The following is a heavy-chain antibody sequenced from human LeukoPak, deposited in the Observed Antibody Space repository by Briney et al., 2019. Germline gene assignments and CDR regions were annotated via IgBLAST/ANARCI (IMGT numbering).Heavy chain of an antibody. V-gene: IGHV3-74*01. D-gene: IGHD2-2*01. CDR1: GFTISNHW. CDR2: INSDGRRT. Sequence: GGSLRLSCAASGFTISNHWMHWVRQAPGKGLVWVSRINSDGRRTIYADSVKGRFTISRDNAKNTLYLQMNSLRPDDTAVYYCAREVEVVPATMGAYYYYYMDVWGKGTTVTVSS. J-gene: IGHJ6*03. CDR3: AREVEVVPATMGAYYYYYMDV.